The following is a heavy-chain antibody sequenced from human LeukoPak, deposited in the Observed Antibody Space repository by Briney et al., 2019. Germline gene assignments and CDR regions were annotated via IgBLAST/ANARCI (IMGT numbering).Heavy chain of an antibody. CDR1: GYTLTELS. CDR2: FDPEDGET. J-gene: IGHJ3*02. V-gene: IGHV1-24*01. CDR3: ALPYYDILTGFSRRFDGDAFDI. Sequence: ASVKVSCKVSGYTLTELSMHWVRQAPGKGLEWMGGFDPEDGETIYAQKFQGRVTMTEDTSTDTAYMELSSLRSEDTAVYYCALPYYDILTGFSRRFDGDAFDIWGQGTMVTVSS. D-gene: IGHD3-9*01.